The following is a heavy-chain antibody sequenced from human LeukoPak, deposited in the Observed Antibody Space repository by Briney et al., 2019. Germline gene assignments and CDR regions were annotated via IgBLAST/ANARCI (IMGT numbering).Heavy chain of an antibody. J-gene: IGHJ5*02. CDR2: ISGSGGST. D-gene: IGHD2-15*01. V-gene: IGHV3-23*01. Sequence: GGSLRLSCAASGFTFSSYAMSWVRQAPGKGLEWVSAISGSGGSTYYAYSVKGRFTISRDNSKNTLYLQMNSLRAEDTAVYYCAKDRDKTRYNWFDPWGQGTLVTVSS. CDR3: AKDRDKTRYNWFDP. CDR1: GFTFSSYA.